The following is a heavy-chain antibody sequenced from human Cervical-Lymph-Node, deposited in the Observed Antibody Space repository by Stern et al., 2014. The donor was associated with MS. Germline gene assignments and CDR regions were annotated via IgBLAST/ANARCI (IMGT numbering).Heavy chain of an antibody. D-gene: IGHD6-13*01. CDR3: ATGIAAYSWFDV. CDR1: GFAFSGYW. J-gene: IGHJ3*01. Sequence: VQLVESGGGLVQPGGSLRLSCAASGFAFSGYWMHWVRQAPGKGLEWVSRIDGDGSRTSYADAVKGRFTISRGTGEDTLYLQMSSLRAEDTAVYYCATGIAAYSWFDVWGKGAVVIVSS. V-gene: IGHV3-74*02. CDR2: IDGDGSRT.